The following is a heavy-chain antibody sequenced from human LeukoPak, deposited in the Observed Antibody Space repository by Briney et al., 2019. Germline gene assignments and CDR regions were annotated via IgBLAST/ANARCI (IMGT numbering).Heavy chain of an antibody. D-gene: IGHD6-19*01. J-gene: IGHJ4*02. Sequence: PGGSLRLSCAASGFTSSNAWMSWVRQAPGKGLEWVGRIKSKTDGGTTDYAAPVKGRFTISRDDSKNTLYLQMNSLKTEDTAVYYCTTRIAVAGHRGYFDYWGQGTLVTVSS. CDR1: GFTSSNAW. CDR2: IKSKTDGGTT. CDR3: TTRIAVAGHRGYFDY. V-gene: IGHV3-15*01.